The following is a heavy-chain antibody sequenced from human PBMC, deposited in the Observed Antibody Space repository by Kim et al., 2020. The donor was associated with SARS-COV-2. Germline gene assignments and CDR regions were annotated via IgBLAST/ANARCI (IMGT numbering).Heavy chain of an antibody. CDR2: IYYSGST. V-gene: IGHV4-30-4*01. CDR1: GGSISSGDYY. CDR3: ARGSFGVPAAITWFDP. Sequence: SETLSLTCTVSGGSISSGDYYWSWIRQPPGKGLEWIGYIYYSGSTYYNPSLKSRVTISVDTSKNQFSLKLSSVTAADTAVYYCARGSFGVPAAITWFDPWGQGTLVTVSS. J-gene: IGHJ5*02. D-gene: IGHD2-2*02.